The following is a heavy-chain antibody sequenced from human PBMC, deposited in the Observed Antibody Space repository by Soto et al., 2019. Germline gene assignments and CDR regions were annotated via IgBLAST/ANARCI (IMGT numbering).Heavy chain of an antibody. CDR3: ARDPNIVLVPAALRSYYNYYGMDV. V-gene: IGHV3-7*01. J-gene: IGHJ6*02. CDR2: IKQDGSEK. D-gene: IGHD2-2*01. CDR1: GFTFSSYW. Sequence: PGGSLTLSCAASGFTFSSYWMSWVRQAPGKGLEWVANIKQDGSEKYYVDSVKGRFTISRDNAKNSLYLQMNSLRAEDTAVYYCARDPNIVLVPAALRSYYNYYGMDVWGQGTTVTVSS.